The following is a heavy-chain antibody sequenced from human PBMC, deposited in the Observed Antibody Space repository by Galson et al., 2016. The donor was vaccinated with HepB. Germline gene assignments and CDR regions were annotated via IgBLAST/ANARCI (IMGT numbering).Heavy chain of an antibody. Sequence: SCKASGNTFTTYYMHWVRQAPGQGLEWMGIITPSGGSTASAQKFQGRNTMTRDTSTNTVYMEMTSLTSQDKAVYYCAGSLGVADAFDIWGEGTMVTVSS. CDR2: ITPSGGST. D-gene: IGHD3-3*01. CDR3: AGSLGVADAFDI. V-gene: IGHV1-46*01. J-gene: IGHJ3*02. CDR1: GNTFTTYY.